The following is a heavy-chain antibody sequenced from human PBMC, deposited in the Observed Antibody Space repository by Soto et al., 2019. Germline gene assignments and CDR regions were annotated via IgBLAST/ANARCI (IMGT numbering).Heavy chain of an antibody. CDR1: GFTFADYA. Sequence: PGGSLRLSCVASGFTFADYAMHWDRRIPGKGLEWVAVISYSGDRQYYAGSVKGRFTISRDNSNKTLYLRMCSLTSEDSAVFYCATTAAAMISYSYNWFYSWGRGCQVTVSS. J-gene: IGHJ5*01. CDR2: ISYSGDRQ. D-gene: IGHD5-18*01. CDR3: ATTAAAMISYSYNWFYS. V-gene: IGHV3-30*15.